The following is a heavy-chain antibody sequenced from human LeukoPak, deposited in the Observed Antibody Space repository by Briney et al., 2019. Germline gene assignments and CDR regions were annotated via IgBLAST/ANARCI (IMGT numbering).Heavy chain of an antibody. D-gene: IGHD2-15*01. CDR2: IYYSGST. CDR1: GGSISSYY. V-gene: IGHV4-59*01. J-gene: IGHJ5*02. Sequence: SETLSLTCTVSGGSISSYYWSWIRQPPGKGLEWIGYIYYSGSTNYNPSLKSRVTISVDTSKNQFSLKLSSVTAADTAVYYCAREHCSGGSCYSGWFDPWGQGTLVTVPS. CDR3: AREHCSGGSCYSGWFDP.